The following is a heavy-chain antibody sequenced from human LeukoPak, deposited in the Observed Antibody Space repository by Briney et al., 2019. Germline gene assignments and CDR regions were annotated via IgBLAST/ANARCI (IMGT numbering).Heavy chain of an antibody. CDR2: ISGSGGTT. V-gene: IGHV3-23*01. CDR3: AKDSRSTLPRGRLDY. D-gene: IGHD2-21*02. Sequence: GGSLRLSCAASGFTFSSYAMSWVRQAPGKGLEWVSGISGSGGTTYYADSVKGRFTISRDNSKNTYLQMNSLRAEDTAAYYCAKDSRSTLPRGRLDYWGQETLVTVSS. CDR1: GFTFSSYA. J-gene: IGHJ4*02.